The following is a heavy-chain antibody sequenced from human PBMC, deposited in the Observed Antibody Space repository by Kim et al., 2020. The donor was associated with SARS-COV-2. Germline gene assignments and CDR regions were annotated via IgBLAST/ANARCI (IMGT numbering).Heavy chain of an antibody. CDR3: ARDTDYDYVWGSYRPNDY. D-gene: IGHD3-16*02. Sequence: GGSLRLSCAASGFTFSSYWMSWVRQAPGKGLEWVANIKQDGSDKYYVDSVKGRFTISRDNAKNSLYLQMNSLRAEDTAVYYCARDTDYDYVWGSYRPNDYWGQGTLVTVSS. CDR2: IKQDGSDK. V-gene: IGHV3-7*01. CDR1: GFTFSSYW. J-gene: IGHJ4*02.